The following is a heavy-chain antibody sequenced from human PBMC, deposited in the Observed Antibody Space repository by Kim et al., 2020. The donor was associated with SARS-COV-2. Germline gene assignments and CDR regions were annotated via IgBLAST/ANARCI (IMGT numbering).Heavy chain of an antibody. Sequence: SETLSLTCAVYGGSFSGYYCSWIRQPPGKGLEWIGEINHSGSTNYNPSLKSRVTISVDTSKNQFSLKLSSVTAADTAVYYCARGPARQRHFDYWGQGT. CDR3: ARGPARQRHFDY. V-gene: IGHV4-34*01. CDR1: GGSFSGYY. CDR2: INHSGST. D-gene: IGHD6-25*01. J-gene: IGHJ4*02.